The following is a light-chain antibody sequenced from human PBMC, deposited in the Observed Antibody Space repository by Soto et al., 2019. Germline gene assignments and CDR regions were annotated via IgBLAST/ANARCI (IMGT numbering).Light chain of an antibody. CDR2: SAS. J-gene: IGKJ4*01. V-gene: IGKV1-12*01. CDR1: QDINYS. Sequence: DIQMTQSPSSVSASVGDRVTITCRASQDINYSLAWFQQKPGEAPRLLIYSASSLHSGVPSRCSGSGSGTDFTLTINILQPEDVATYFCQQGDSFPLTFGGGTKVEIK. CDR3: QQGDSFPLT.